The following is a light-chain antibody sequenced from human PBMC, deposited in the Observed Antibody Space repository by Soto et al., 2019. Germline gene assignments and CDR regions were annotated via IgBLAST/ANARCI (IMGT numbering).Light chain of an antibody. V-gene: IGKV3-20*01. CDR1: QSISSSY. CDR2: GAS. J-gene: IGKJ4*01. CDR3: QQYGSSPPLT. Sequence: EIVLTQSPGTLSLSPGERATLSCRASQSISSSYLAWYQQKPGQAPRLLIYGASSRATGIPDGFSGSGSGTDFTLTISRLEPEDFAVYYCQQYGSSPPLTFGGGTNVEIK.